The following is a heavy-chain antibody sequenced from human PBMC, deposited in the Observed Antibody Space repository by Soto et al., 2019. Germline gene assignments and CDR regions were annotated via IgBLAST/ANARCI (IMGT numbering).Heavy chain of an antibody. V-gene: IGHV3-7*03. D-gene: IGHD2-21*02. J-gene: IGHJ6*02. CDR2: IPQDGVDG. CDR3: ARDHLILPAHDFFYGSDV. Sequence: GGSLRLSCEVSGFIFSMYSMSWVRQTPGKGLERVAKIPQDGVDGHYADAVKGRFTISRDNGKNSLYLQMNNLRAEDTAVYYCARDHLILPAHDFFYGSDVWGRGATVTVSS. CDR1: GFIFSMYS.